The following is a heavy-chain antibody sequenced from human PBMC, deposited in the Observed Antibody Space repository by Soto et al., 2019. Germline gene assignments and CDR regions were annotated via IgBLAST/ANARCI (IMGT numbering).Heavy chain of an antibody. CDR3: ARAHYHDSSGPNGHAFDI. D-gene: IGHD3-22*01. CDR2: ISDDGDKV. J-gene: IGHJ3*02. V-gene: IGHV3-30-3*01. CDR1: EFTFSDYA. Sequence: QVQLVESGGGVVQPGRSLRLSCAASEFTFSDYAMHWVRQAPGKGLEWLAVISDDGDKVFYADSMKDRLTISRDNSKSTLFLQLTSLGPEDTALYYCARAHYHDSSGPNGHAFDIWGQGTLVTVSS.